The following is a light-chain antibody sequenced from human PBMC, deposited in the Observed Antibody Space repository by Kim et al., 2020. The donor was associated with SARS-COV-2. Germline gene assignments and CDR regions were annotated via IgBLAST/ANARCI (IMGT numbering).Light chain of an antibody. J-gene: IGKJ1*01. Sequence: ASVGDRVTITCRASQSISRNLNWYQQKPGKAPKLLIYAASSLQSGVPSRFSGSGSGTDFTLTISNLQLEDFATYYCQQTYNTPRTFGQGTQVDIK. V-gene: IGKV1-39*01. CDR3: QQTYNTPRT. CDR2: AAS. CDR1: QSISRN.